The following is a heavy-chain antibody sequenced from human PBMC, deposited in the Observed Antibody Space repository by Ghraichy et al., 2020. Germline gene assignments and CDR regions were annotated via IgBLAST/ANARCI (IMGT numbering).Heavy chain of an antibody. D-gene: IGHD6-13*01. J-gene: IGHJ1*01. CDR1: GGSFSAYY. CDR2: INHSGGT. Sequence: SQTLSLTCAVYGGSFSAYYWTWLRQPPGKGLEWIGEINHSGGTNYNPSLKSRVTISVDTSKNHLSLKMNSVTAADTAVYYCAKWVFAAGTKFHHWGQGTLVTVSS. CDR3: AKWVFAAGTKFHH. V-gene: IGHV4-34*01.